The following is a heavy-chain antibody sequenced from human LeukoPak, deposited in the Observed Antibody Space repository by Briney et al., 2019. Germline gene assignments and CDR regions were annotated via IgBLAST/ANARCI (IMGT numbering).Heavy chain of an antibody. J-gene: IGHJ4*02. V-gene: IGHV3-23*01. Sequence: GGSLRLSCAASGFTFTSYAMSWVRQAPGKGLEWVSAISPSGTDTYYADSVKGRFTISRDNSRNTLDLQMSSLSAEDSAVYYCAKSGAYETMAAFDYWGQGTLVTVSS. CDR1: GFTFTSYA. D-gene: IGHD4/OR15-4a*01. CDR3: AKSGAYETMAAFDY. CDR2: ISPSGTDT.